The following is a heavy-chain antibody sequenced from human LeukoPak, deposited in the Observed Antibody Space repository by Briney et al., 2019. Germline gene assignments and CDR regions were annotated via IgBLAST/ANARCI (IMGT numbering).Heavy chain of an antibody. Sequence: SVKVSCKASGGTFSSYAISWVRQAPGQGLEWMGRIIPILGIANYAQKFQGRVTITADKSTSTAYMELSSLRSEDTAVYYCARDSVGTDAFDIWGQGTMVTVSS. V-gene: IGHV1-69*04. CDR1: GGTFSSYA. J-gene: IGHJ3*02. D-gene: IGHD1-26*01. CDR3: ARDSVGTDAFDI. CDR2: IIPILGIA.